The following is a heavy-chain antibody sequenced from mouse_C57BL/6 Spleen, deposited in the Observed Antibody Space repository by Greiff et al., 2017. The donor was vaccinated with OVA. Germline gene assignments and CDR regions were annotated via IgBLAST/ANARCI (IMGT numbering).Heavy chain of an antibody. CDR3: ARFYYDYDRFAY. D-gene: IGHD2-4*01. CDR2: IHPNSGST. V-gene: IGHV1-64*01. Sequence: QVQLKQPGAELVKPGASVKLSCKASGYTFTSYWMHWVKQRPGQGLEWIGMIHPNSGSTNYNEKFKSKATLTVDKSSSTAYMQLSSLTSEDSAVYYCARFYYDYDRFAYWGQGTLVTVSA. CDR1: GYTFTSYW. J-gene: IGHJ3*01.